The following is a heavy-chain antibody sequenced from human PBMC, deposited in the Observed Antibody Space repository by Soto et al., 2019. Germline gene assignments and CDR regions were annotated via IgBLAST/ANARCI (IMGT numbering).Heavy chain of an antibody. V-gene: IGHV1-69*06. CDR1: GGTFSSYA. CDR3: ARDDGDTAMVWGGMDV. CDR2: IIPIFGTA. D-gene: IGHD5-18*01. J-gene: IGHJ6*02. Sequence: QVQLVQSGAEVKKPGSSVKVSCKASGGTFSSYAISWVRQAPGQGLEWMGGIIPIFGTANYAQKFQGRVTITADKSTSTAYMGLSSLRSEDTAVYYCARDDGDTAMVWGGMDVWGQGTTVTVSS.